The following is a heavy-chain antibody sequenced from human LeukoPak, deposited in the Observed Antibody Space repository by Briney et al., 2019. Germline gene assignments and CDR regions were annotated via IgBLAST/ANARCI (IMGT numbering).Heavy chain of an antibody. CDR1: GFHFSGSA. D-gene: IGHD3-10*01. CDR3: TRQGMSGSLDY. Sequence: GGSLRLSCAASGFHFSGSAMHWVRQASGKGLEWVGRVRSKANSYATTYAASVNGRFTISRDDSKNTAYLQMNSLKIEDTAVYYCTRQGMSGSLDYWGQGTLVTVSS. CDR2: VRSKANSYAT. V-gene: IGHV3-73*01. J-gene: IGHJ4*02.